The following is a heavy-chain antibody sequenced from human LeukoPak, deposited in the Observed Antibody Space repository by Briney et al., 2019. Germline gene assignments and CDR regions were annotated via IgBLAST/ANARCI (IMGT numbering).Heavy chain of an antibody. CDR2: INPNSGGT. Sequence: ASVKVSCKASGYTFTGYYMHWVRQAPGQGLEWMGWINPNSGGTNYAQKFQGRVTMTRNTSISTAYMELSSLRSEDTAVYYCARGPEGRYSSGPDFDYWGQGTLVTVSS. D-gene: IGHD6-19*01. CDR3: ARGPEGRYSSGPDFDY. J-gene: IGHJ4*02. CDR1: GYTFTGYY. V-gene: IGHV1-2*02.